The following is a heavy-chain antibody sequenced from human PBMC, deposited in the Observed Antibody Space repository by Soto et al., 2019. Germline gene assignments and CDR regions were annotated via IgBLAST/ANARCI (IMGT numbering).Heavy chain of an antibody. Sequence: SQTLSLTCAISGDSVSSKSAAWTWIRQSPSRGLEWLERTYYRSKWYNDYAVSVRSRVTINPDTSKNQFSLQLNSVTPEDTAVYFCARGDGYNANNFDYWGQGTLVTVSS. D-gene: IGHD5-12*01. CDR2: TYYRSKWYN. CDR1: GDSVSSKSAA. J-gene: IGHJ4*02. V-gene: IGHV6-1*01. CDR3: ARGDGYNANNFDY.